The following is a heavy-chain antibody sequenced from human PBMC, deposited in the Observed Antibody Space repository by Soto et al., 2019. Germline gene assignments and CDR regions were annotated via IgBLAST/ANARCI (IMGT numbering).Heavy chain of an antibody. V-gene: IGHV3-74*02. CDR3: XXXXXXXXXXYSLAGSFYYYMDV. J-gene: IGHJ6*03. CDR2: INSDGSVS. CDR1: VFTFSNYW. Sequence: EVQLVESGGGLVQPGGSLRLSCAASVFTFSNYWMYWVRQAPGKGLEWVXRINSDGSVSSYADSVKGRLTISRDNVKNTLYLXXXXXXXXXXXXXXXXXXXXXXXXXYSLAGSFYYYMDVWGKGTTVTVFS. D-gene: IGHD2-15*01.